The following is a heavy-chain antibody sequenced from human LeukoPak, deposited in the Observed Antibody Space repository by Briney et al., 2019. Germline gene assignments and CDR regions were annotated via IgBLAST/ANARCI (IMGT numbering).Heavy chain of an antibody. CDR1: GYSFTSHW. CDR2: IYPADSDT. J-gene: IGHJ4*02. Sequence: GESLKISCKGSGYSFTSHWIGWVRQMPGKGLEWMGVIYPADSDTRYSPSFQGQVTISADKSISTAYLQWSSLKASDTAMYYCARGYYYGSGSYTFDYWGQGTLVTVSS. D-gene: IGHD3-10*01. V-gene: IGHV5-51*01. CDR3: ARGYYYGSGSYTFDY.